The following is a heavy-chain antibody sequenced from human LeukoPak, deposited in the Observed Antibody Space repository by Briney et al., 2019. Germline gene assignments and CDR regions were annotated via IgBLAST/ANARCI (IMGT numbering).Heavy chain of an antibody. CDR1: GGSISSGGYY. Sequence: SQTLSLTCTVSGGSISSGGYYWSWIRQPPGKGLEWIGSIYHSGNTYYNPSLKSRVTISVDTSKNQFSLKLSSVTAADTAVYYCARGHCGGDCPLGSYGMDVWAKGPRSPSP. D-gene: IGHD2-21*02. V-gene: IGHV4-39*07. CDR3: ARGHCGGDCPLGSYGMDV. CDR2: IYHSGNT. J-gene: IGHJ6*02.